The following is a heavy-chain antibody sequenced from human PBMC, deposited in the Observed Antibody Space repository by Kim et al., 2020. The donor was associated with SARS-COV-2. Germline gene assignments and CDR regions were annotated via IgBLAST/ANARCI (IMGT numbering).Heavy chain of an antibody. CDR1: GFTFSSYA. J-gene: IGHJ6*02. CDR3: AKRAPDSGDYWRYYYGMDV. CDR2: VSGSGGNT. D-gene: IGHD1-26*01. V-gene: IGHV3-23*01. Sequence: GGSLRLSCVASGFTFSSYAMTWVRQTPGKGLEWVSTVSGSGGNTFYRDSVKGRFTISRDNSKNTLYLQMNSLRVEDTAVYFCAKRAPDSGDYWRYYYGMDVWGQGTTVTVSS.